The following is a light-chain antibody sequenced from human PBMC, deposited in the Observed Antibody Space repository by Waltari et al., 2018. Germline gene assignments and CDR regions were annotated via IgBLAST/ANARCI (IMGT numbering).Light chain of an antibody. CDR1: NVGSKS. CDR2: DDS. V-gene: IGLV3-21*02. CDR3: QVWDTTSDRVV. Sequence: SYVLTQPPSASVATGETARITCGGDNVGSKSVHWYQQKPGQAPLLVVYDDSAWPSGIPDRFSASNSGNTATLTISRVENGDEADYYCQVWDTTSDRVVFGGGTKLTVL. J-gene: IGLJ2*01.